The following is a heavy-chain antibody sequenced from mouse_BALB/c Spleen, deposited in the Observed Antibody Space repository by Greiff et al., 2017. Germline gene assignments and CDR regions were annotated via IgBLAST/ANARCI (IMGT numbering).Heavy chain of an antibody. Sequence: QVQLQQSGPELVKPGASVKISCKASGYAFSSSWMNWVKQRPGQGLEWIGRIYPGDGDTNYNGKFKGKATLTADKSSSTAYMQLSSLTSVGSAVYFCARERADHYYGSKSMDYWGQGTSVTVSS. CDR3: ARERADHYYGSKSMDY. J-gene: IGHJ4*01. CDR1: GYAFSSSW. V-gene: IGHV1-82*01. CDR2: IYPGDGDT. D-gene: IGHD1-2*01.